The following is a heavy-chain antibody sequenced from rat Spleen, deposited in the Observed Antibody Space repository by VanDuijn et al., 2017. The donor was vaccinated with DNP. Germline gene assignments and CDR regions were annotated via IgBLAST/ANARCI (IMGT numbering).Heavy chain of an antibody. J-gene: IGHJ2*01. CDR1: GFIFSNFD. Sequence: EVQLVESGGGPVQPGRSLKLSCAASGFIFSNFDVHWIRQAPTKGLEWVASISPSGVTRHYRDSVKGRFSLSRDNAKSTLYLQVNSLRSEDTATYYCAGRPPPTRGPFDYWGQGVTVTVSS. CDR2: ISPSGVTR. CDR3: AGRPPPTRGPFDY. V-gene: IGHV5-19*01. D-gene: IGHD1-4*01.